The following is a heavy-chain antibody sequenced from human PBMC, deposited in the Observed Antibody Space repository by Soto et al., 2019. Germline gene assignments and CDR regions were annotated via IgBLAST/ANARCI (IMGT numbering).Heavy chain of an antibody. J-gene: IGHJ4*02. CDR1: GFTFSSYG. V-gene: IGHV3-30*18. Sequence: GGSLRLSCAASGFTFSSYGMHWVRQAPGKGLEWVAVISYDGSNKYYADSVKGRFTISRDNSKNTLYLQMNSLRAEDTAVYYCAKEGIYCSGGSCYPYFDYWGQGTLVTVSS. D-gene: IGHD2-15*01. CDR3: AKEGIYCSGGSCYPYFDY. CDR2: ISYDGSNK.